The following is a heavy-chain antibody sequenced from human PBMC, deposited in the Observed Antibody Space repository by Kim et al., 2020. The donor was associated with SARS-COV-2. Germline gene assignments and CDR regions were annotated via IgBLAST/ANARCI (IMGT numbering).Heavy chain of an antibody. D-gene: IGHD4-17*01. V-gene: IGHV3-23*01. CDR2: ISPASNTV. J-gene: IGHJ4*02. CDR1: GFIFSSSA. CDR3: AKNYGASVSYDF. Sequence: GGSLRLSCEASGFIFSSSAMTWVRQAQGKGLEWVSAISPASNTVYYADAVKGRFTTSRDNPKSTVFLHMNSLRAEDTAIYYCAKNYGASVSYDFWGQGT.